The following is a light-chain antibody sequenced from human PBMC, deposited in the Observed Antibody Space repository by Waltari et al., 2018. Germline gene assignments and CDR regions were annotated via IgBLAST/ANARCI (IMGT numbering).Light chain of an antibody. V-gene: IGLV3-25*03. CDR3: QSADSTNTYWV. Sequence: SYELTQPPSVSVSPGQTARITCSGDELPKQYAFWYRQKPGQAPELLIYKDTERPSGIPERVSASSSGTTVTLTITGVQPEDEADYDCQSADSTNTYWVFGGGTKLTVL. J-gene: IGLJ2*01. CDR2: KDT. CDR1: ELPKQY.